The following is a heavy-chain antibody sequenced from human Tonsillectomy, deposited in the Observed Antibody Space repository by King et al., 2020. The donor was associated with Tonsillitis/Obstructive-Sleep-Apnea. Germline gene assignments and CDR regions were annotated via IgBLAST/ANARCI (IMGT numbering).Heavy chain of an antibody. V-gene: IGHV4-4*07. CDR1: GGSISSYY. D-gene: IGHD5-12*01. Sequence: QLQESGPGLVKPSETLSLTCTVSGGSISSYYWSWIRQPAGKGLEWIGRIYTSGSTNYNPSLKSRVTMSVDTSKNQFSLKLSSVTAADTAVYYCARDRLGYAIHDYWGWFDPWGQGTLVTVSS. CDR3: ARDRLGYAIHDYWGWFDP. J-gene: IGHJ5*02. CDR2: IYTSGST.